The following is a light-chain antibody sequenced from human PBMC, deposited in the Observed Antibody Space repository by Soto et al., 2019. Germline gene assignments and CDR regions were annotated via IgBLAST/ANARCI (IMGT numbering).Light chain of an antibody. Sequence: QSALTQPASVSGSPGQSITISCTGTSSDVGGYNYVSWYPQHPGKAPKLMIYEVSNRPSGVSNRFSGSKSGNTASLTISGLQAEDEADYYCSSYTSSSPVVFGGGTKVTVL. V-gene: IGLV2-14*01. CDR2: EVS. J-gene: IGLJ2*01. CDR1: SSDVGGYNY. CDR3: SSYTSSSPVV.